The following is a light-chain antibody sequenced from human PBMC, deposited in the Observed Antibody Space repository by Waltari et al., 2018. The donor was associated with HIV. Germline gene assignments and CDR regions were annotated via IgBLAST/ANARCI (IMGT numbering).Light chain of an antibody. CDR3: QSADSSGTYVV. CDR1: ALPKQY. Sequence: SYELTQPPSVSVSPGQTARITCSGDALPKQYAYWYQQKPCQAPVLVINKDSERPSGIPERCSGSRSGTTVTLTISGVQAEDEADYYCQSADSSGTYVVFGGGTKLTVL. J-gene: IGLJ2*01. V-gene: IGLV3-25*03. CDR2: KDS.